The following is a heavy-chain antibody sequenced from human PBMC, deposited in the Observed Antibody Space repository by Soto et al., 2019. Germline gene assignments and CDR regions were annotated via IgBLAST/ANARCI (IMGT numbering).Heavy chain of an antibody. D-gene: IGHD6-25*01. J-gene: IGHJ4*02. CDR2: IYYSGST. CDR1: GGSISSSSYY. Sequence: PSETLSLTCTVSGGSISSSSYYWGWIRQPPGKGLEWIGSIYYSGSTYYNPSLKSRVTISVDTSKNQFSLKLSSVTAADTAVYYCARSERRHHGGYYFDYWGQGTLVTVSS. CDR3: ARSERRHHGGYYFDY. V-gene: IGHV4-39*01.